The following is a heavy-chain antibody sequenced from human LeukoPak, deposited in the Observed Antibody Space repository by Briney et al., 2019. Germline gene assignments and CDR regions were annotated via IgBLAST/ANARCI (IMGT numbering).Heavy chain of an antibody. Sequence: ESGPTLVNPTETLTLTCTVSGFSLSNARMGVSCIGQPPGKALEWLAHIFSNDEKAYSTSLKSRLTISKDTSKSQVVLTMTNMDPVDTATYYCALMEDYGVINWFDPWGQGTLVTVSS. D-gene: IGHD3-16*01. CDR2: IFSNDEK. J-gene: IGHJ5*02. CDR1: GFSLSNARMG. V-gene: IGHV2-26*01. CDR3: ALMEDYGVINWFDP.